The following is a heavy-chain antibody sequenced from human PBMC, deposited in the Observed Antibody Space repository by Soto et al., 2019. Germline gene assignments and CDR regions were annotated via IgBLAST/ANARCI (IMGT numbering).Heavy chain of an antibody. CDR2: FHPTGST. J-gene: IGHJ5*02. CDR1: GDSITNYY. D-gene: IGHD4-4*01. V-gene: IGHV4-59*12. CDR3: AMGRDNSKVRS. Sequence: SETLSLTCTVSGDSITNYYKNWIRQPPGKGLEWIEYFHPTGSTNYNPSLKGRVTISVDTSKNQFSLNLASVTAADTAMYYCAMGRDNSKVRSWGQGTLVTVSS.